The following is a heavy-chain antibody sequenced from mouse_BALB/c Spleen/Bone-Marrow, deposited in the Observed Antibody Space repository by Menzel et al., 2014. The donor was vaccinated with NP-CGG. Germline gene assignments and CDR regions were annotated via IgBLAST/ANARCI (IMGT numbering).Heavy chain of an antibody. CDR2: ISSGGSYT. V-gene: IGHV5-9-4*01. J-gene: IGHJ3*01. CDR3: AGDGGGYLSWFAY. CDR1: GFTFSSYA. D-gene: IGHD2-2*01. Sequence: EVKLVESGGGLVKPGGSLKLSCAASGFTFSSYAMSWVRQSPEKRLEWVAEISSGGSYTYYSDTVTGRFTISRDNAKKTLYLEMSSLRSEDTAMYYCAGDGGGYLSWFAYWSQGTLVTVSA.